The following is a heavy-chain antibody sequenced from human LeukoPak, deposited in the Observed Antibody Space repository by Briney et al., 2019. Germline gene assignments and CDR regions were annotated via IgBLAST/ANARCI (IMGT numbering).Heavy chain of an antibody. D-gene: IGHD4-17*01. CDR2: IVGSGVST. V-gene: IGHV3-23*01. CDR1: GFXFSSYA. CDR3: AKAATVTTKGVFDY. Sequence: GGSLRLSCAASGFXFSSYAMTWVRQAPGKGLEWVSAIVGSGVSTYYADSVKGRFTISRDNSRNTLYLQMSSLRAEDTAVYYCAKAATVTTKGVFDYWGQGTLVTVSS. J-gene: IGHJ4*02.